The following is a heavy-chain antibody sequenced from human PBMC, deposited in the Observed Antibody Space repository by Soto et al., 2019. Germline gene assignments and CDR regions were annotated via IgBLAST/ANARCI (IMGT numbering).Heavy chain of an antibody. Sequence: GGSLRLSCAASGFTFSSYAMSWVRQAPGKGLEWVSAVSGSGASTYYADSVKGRFTISRDNSKNTLYLQMNSLRAEDTAVYYCAKGFIVVVTVIRPDDAFDAWGQGTLVTVSS. CDR1: GFTFSSYA. J-gene: IGHJ5*01. D-gene: IGHD2-21*02. CDR3: AKGFIVVVTVIRPDDAFDA. V-gene: IGHV3-23*01. CDR2: VSGSGAST.